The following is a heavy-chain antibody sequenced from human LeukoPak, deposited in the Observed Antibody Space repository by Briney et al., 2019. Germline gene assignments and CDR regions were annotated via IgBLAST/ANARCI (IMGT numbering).Heavy chain of an antibody. Sequence: ASETLSLTCTVSGGSISTYYWSWIRQPPGKGLEWIGYIYNSGSTNYNPSLKSRVTLSVDTSKNQFSLKLSSVTAADTAVYYCARENSNSWYLDYWGQGTLVTVSS. V-gene: IGHV4-59*01. D-gene: IGHD6-13*01. CDR1: GGSISTYY. CDR2: IYNSGST. CDR3: ARENSNSWYLDY. J-gene: IGHJ4*02.